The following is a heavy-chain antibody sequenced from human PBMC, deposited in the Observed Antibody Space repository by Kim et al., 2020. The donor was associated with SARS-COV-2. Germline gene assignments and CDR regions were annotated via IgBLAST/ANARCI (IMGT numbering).Heavy chain of an antibody. V-gene: IGHV7-4-1*02. CDR2: INTNTGNP. Sequence: ASVKVSCKASGYTFTSPSLNWVRQAPGQGLEWMGWINTNTGNPTYAQGFTGRFVFSLDTSVTTAYLQISSLKAEDTAVYYCARGARSPQFAYWGQGTLV. CDR1: GYTFTSPS. CDR3: ARGARSPQFAY. J-gene: IGHJ4*02.